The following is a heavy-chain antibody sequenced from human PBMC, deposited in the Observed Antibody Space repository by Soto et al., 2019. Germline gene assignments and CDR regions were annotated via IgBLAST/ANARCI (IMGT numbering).Heavy chain of an antibody. CDR3: AKSTSSNFYGGAFDI. D-gene: IGHD6-13*01. CDR2: ISFDATYK. V-gene: IGHV3-30*18. CDR1: GFTFSTSG. Sequence: QVQLVESGGGMVQPGRSLRLACAASGFTFSTSGMHWVRQAPGKGLEWVAVISFDATYKYYADSVKGRLTISRDNSKNTLYLQMNSLRAEDTTVYSCAKSTSSNFYGGAFDIWGHGTLVTVSS. J-gene: IGHJ3*02.